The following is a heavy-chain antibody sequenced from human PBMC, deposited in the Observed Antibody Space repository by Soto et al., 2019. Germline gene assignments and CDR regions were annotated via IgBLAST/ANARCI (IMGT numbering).Heavy chain of an antibody. D-gene: IGHD7-27*01. CDR3: ARLGPGD. CDR2: LSRDGSST. Sequence: GQYLKVSSKVSGIYFDETAMRWVRQMPGKGLEWMGRLSRDGSSTSYSPTFQGHVSIYADRTTNTAYLQWSNLRASDTAMYYCARLGPGDWGQGTLVTVSS. CDR1: GIYFDETA. J-gene: IGHJ4*02. V-gene: IGHV5-10-1*01.